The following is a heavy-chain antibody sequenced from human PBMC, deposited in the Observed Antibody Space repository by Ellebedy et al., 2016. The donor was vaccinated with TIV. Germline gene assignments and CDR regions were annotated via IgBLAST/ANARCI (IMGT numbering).Heavy chain of an antibody. D-gene: IGHD1-26*01. V-gene: IGHV1-69*04. CDR1: GGTFTDYG. J-gene: IGHJ1*01. Sequence: SVKVSXXAPGGTFTDYGISWVRQAPGQGLEWMGRIFPMAGIKNYAQKFQDRLTITADKSSSVAYLELSSLKSDDTGIYYCVRVDGSYSDTWGQGTLVSV. CDR3: VRVDGSYSDT. CDR2: IFPMAGIK.